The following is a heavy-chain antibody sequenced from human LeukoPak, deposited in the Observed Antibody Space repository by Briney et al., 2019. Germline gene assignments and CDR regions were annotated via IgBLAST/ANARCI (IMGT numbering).Heavy chain of an antibody. CDR2: INHSGST. CDR3: ARGLVAVAGHYYFDY. D-gene: IGHD6-13*01. J-gene: IGHJ4*02. V-gene: IGHV4-34*01. CDR1: GGSFSGYY. Sequence: SETLSLTCAVYGGSFSGYYWSWIRQPPGKGLEWIGEINHSGSTNYNPSLKSRVTISVDTSKNQFSLKLSSVTAADTAVYYCARGLVAVAGHYYFDYWGQGTLVTVSS.